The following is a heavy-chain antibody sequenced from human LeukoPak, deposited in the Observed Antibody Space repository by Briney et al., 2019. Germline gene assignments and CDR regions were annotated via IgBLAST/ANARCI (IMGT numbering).Heavy chain of an antibody. CDR3: ARWGASFGGRNYLDY. J-gene: IGHJ4*02. CDR1: GGSMNNYY. Sequence: SETLSLTCTVSGGSMNNYYWSWMWQPPGKGLEYIADIYYSGSANYNSYLKSRVSISVDTSKIQFSLTMNSVTAADTAVFYCARWGASFGGRNYLDYWGQRKLVTVSS. V-gene: IGHV4-59*01. CDR2: IYYSGSA. D-gene: IGHD3-16*01.